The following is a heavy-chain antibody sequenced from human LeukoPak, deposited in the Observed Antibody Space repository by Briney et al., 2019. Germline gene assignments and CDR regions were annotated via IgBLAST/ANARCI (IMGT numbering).Heavy chain of an antibody. CDR2: ISGSGSNT. Sequence: GGSLRLSCAASGFTFSSYAMSWVRQAPGKGLEWVSGISGSGSNTYYADSVKGRFTISRDNSKNTLYLQLNSLRAEDTALYFCVKCITELGTCYFDNWGQGTLVTVSS. D-gene: IGHD6-13*01. CDR3: VKCITELGTCYFDN. J-gene: IGHJ4*02. CDR1: GFTFSSYA. V-gene: IGHV3-23*01.